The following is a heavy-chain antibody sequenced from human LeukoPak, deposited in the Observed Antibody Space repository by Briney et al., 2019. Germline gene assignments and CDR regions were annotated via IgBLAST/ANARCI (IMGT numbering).Heavy chain of an antibody. CDR2: INPDGSEK. J-gene: IGHJ3*02. Sequence: PGESLRLSCVASAFSFTTHYMSWVRQAPGKGLEWVAIINPDGSEKSYVDSVKGRFTISRDNSDNLLYLNMNNQRAEDTALYYCARDPAYGALDIWGQGTVVTVSS. V-gene: IGHV3-7*01. CDR3: ARDPAYGALDI. D-gene: IGHD2-21*01. CDR1: AFSFTTHY.